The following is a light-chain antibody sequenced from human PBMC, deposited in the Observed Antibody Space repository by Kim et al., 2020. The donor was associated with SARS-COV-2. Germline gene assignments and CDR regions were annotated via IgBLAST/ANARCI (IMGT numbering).Light chain of an antibody. CDR2: GDN. V-gene: IGLV6-57*01. CDR1: SASIASNY. J-gene: IGLJ3*02. Sequence: GKTVTIPCTRSSASIASNYVQWYQQRPGSSPTTVIYGDNQRPSRVPDRFSGSIDSSSNSASLTISGLKTEDEADYYCQSYDSSNWVFGGGTQLTVL. CDR3: QSYDSSNWV.